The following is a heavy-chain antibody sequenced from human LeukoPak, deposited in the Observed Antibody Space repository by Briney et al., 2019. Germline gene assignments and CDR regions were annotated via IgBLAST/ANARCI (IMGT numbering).Heavy chain of an antibody. J-gene: IGHJ4*02. CDR1: GYTFTSYD. V-gene: IGHV1-8*01. CDR3: ARGRGRQLGRSIDY. D-gene: IGHD6-13*01. CDR2: MNPNSGNT. Sequence: ASVKVSCKASGYTFTSYDINWVRQATGQGLEWMGWMNPNSGNTGYAQKVQGRVTMTRNTSISTAYMELSSLRSEDPAVYYCARGRGRQLGRSIDYWGQGTLVTVSP.